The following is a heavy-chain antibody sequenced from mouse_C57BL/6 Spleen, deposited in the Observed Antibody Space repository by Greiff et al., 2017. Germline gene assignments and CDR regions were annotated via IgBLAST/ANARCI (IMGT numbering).Heavy chain of an antibody. CDR3: ARRGFITTVVAPYYFDD. J-gene: IGHJ2*01. D-gene: IGHD1-1*01. CDR2: IYPGDGDT. CDR1: GYAFSSSW. V-gene: IGHV1-82*01. Sequence: QVQLQQSGPELVKPGASVKISCKASGYAFSSSWMNWVKQRPGKGLEWIGRIYPGDGDTNYNGKFKGKATLTADKSSSTAYMQLSSLTSEDSAVYFCARRGFITTVVAPYYFDDWGKGTTLTVSS.